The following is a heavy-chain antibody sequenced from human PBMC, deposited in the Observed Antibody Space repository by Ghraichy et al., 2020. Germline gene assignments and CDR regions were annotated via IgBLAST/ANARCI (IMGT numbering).Heavy chain of an antibody. V-gene: IGHV3-23*01. CDR2: IAGTGGTT. D-gene: IGHD2-21*02. Sequence: GESLNISCAASGFTFSNYAMSWVRQAPGKGLEWVSGIAGTGGTTYYADSVKGRFTISRDNSKNTLYLQMNSLRAEDTAVYYCAKGSQVTYFDYWGQGTLVTVSS. CDR3: AKGSQVTYFDY. J-gene: IGHJ4*02. CDR1: GFTFSNYA.